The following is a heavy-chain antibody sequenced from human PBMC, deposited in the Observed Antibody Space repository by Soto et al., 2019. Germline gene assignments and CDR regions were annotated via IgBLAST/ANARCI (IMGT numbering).Heavy chain of an antibody. Sequence: SETLSLTCTVSGGSVSSGYYYWSWIRQPPGKGLEWIGYIYYSGSTNYNPSLKSRVIISVDTSKNQFSLKLSSVTAADTAVFYCARVVQKDGGLLSNYYYGMDVWGQGTTVTVSS. CDR3: ARVVQKDGGLLSNYYYGMDV. CDR2: IYYSGST. J-gene: IGHJ6*02. V-gene: IGHV4-61*01. CDR1: GGSVSSGYYY. D-gene: IGHD3-10*01.